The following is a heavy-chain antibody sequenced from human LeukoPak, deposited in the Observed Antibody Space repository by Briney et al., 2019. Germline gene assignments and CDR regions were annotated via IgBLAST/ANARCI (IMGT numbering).Heavy chain of an antibody. V-gene: IGHV1-69*04. Sequence: PVKVSCKASGGTFSSYTISWVRQAPGQGLEWMGRIIPILGIANYAQKFQGRVMITADKSTSTAYMELSSLRSEDTAVYYCARDLPRNGADYWGQGTLVTVSS. D-gene: IGHD3-10*01. CDR3: ARDLPRNGADY. CDR2: IIPILGIA. J-gene: IGHJ4*02. CDR1: GGTFSSYT.